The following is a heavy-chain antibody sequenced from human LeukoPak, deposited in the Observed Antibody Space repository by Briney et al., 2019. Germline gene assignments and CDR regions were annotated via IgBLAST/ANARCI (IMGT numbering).Heavy chain of an antibody. CDR3: ARAPSWYFDL. V-gene: IGHV1-69*05. CDR2: IIPIFGTA. J-gene: IGHJ2*01. Sequence: RASVKVSCKASGGTFSSYAISWVRQALGQGLEWMGGIIPIFGTANYAQKFQGRVTITTDESTSTAYMELSSLRSEDTAVYYCARAPSWYFDLWGRGTLVTVSS. CDR1: GGTFSSYA.